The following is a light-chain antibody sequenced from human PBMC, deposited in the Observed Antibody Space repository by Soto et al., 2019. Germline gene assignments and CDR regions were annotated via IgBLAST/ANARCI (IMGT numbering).Light chain of an antibody. CDR2: DVS. Sequence: QAVLTQPASMSGSPGQSITISCTGSDVRGNKYVSWYQHYPGKAPKLIISDVSSRPSGVSDRFSASKSGDSASLTISGLQAEDEADYYCSAFTGTTYVFGTGTKLTVL. CDR1: DVRGNKY. V-gene: IGLV2-14*03. J-gene: IGLJ1*01. CDR3: SAFTGTTYV.